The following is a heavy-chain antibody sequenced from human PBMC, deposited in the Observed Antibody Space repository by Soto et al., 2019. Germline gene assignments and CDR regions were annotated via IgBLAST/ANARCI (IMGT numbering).Heavy chain of an antibody. J-gene: IGHJ4*02. CDR1: GGSISSGGYD. CDR2: IYYSGST. CDR3: ARGGLLLRLGELSLYMPFFDY. Sequence: PSETLALTYTVAGGSISSGGYDWSWIRQHPGKGLEWIGYIYYSGSTYYNPSLKSRVTISVDTSKNQFSLKLSSVTAADTAVYYCARGGLLLRLGELSLYMPFFDYWGQGTLVTVSS. D-gene: IGHD3-16*02. V-gene: IGHV4-31*03.